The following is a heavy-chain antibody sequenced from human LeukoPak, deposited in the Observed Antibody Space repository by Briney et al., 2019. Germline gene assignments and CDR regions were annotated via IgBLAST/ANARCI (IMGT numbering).Heavy chain of an antibody. V-gene: IGHV5-51*01. CDR1: GYRFTSYW. D-gene: IGHD6-25*01. Sequence: GESLQISCKGSGYRFTSYWIGWVRQIPGKGLEWMAIIYPADSDIRYSPSFRGQVTISADKSISTAYLQWSSLKASDTAMYYCARSLTAAAGDYWGQGTLVTVSS. CDR3: ARSLTAAAGDY. CDR2: IYPADSDI. J-gene: IGHJ4*02.